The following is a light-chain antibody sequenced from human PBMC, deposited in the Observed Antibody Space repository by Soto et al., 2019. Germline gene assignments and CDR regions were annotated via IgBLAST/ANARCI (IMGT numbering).Light chain of an antibody. CDR1: QSVSSY. Sequence: EIVLTQSPATLSLSPGERATLSCRASQSVSSYLAWYQQKPGQAPRLLIYGASTRATGIPARFSGSGSGTEFTLTISSLQSEDFAVYYCQQYDSSPRTFGQGTKVDIK. V-gene: IGKV3-15*01. CDR2: GAS. J-gene: IGKJ1*01. CDR3: QQYDSSPRT.